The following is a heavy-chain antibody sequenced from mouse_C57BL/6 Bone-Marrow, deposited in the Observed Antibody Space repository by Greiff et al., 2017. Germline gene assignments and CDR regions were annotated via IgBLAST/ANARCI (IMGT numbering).Heavy chain of an antibody. CDR2: IDPNSGGT. CDR3: ARSLITTVVAYYFDY. CDR1: GYTFTSYW. V-gene: IGHV1-72*01. J-gene: IGHJ2*01. D-gene: IGHD1-1*01. Sequence: QVQLKQPGAELVKPGASVKLSCKASGYTFTSYWMHWVKQRPGRGLEWIGRIDPNSGGTKYNEKFKSKATLTVDKPSSTAYMQLSSLTSEDSAVDYCARSLITTVVAYYFDYWGQGTTLTVSS.